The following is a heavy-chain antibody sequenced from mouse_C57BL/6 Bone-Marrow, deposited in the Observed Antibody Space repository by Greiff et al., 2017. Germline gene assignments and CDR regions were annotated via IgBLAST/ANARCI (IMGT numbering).Heavy chain of an antibody. V-gene: IGHV1-72*01. Sequence: VQLQQPGAELVKPGASVKLSCNASGYTFPSYWMHRVKQRPGRGLEWSGRIEPNRGGTKYYKKFKSKSTLAVDKPSRAAYMQLSSLKSEDSAVYYCARSQYYGRSYWYFDVWGTGTTVTVSA. J-gene: IGHJ1*03. D-gene: IGHD1-1*01. CDR1: GYTFPSYW. CDR3: ARSQYYGRSYWYFDV. CDR2: IEPNRGGT.